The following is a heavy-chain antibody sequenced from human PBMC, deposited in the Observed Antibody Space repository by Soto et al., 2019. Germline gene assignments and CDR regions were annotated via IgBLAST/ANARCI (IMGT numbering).Heavy chain of an antibody. V-gene: IGHV4-4*02. CDR1: GGSISSSNW. CDR2: IYPSGTA. CDR3: ASHIAVTGTRGFDY. Sequence: QVQLQESGPGLVKPSGTLSLTCAVSGGSISSSNWWSWVRQPPGKGLEWIGEIYPSGTANYNPSLKRRVTTSMDNSNNQSPLDPSSLTAADSAVYFCASHIAVTGTRGFDYWGQGTLVTVSS. J-gene: IGHJ4*02. D-gene: IGHD6-19*01.